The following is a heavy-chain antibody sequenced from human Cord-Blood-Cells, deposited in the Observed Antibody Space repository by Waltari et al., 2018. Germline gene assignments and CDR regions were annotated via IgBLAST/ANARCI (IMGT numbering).Heavy chain of an antibody. CDR3: ARHLRVVPAAIGWFDP. CDR2: IYFSGST. CDR1: GGSISSSSYY. J-gene: IGHJ5*02. D-gene: IGHD2-2*02. Sequence: QLQLQESGPGLVKPSETLSLTCTVSGGSISSSSYYWGWIRQPPGKGREWIGSIYFSGSTNYNPSLKSRVTISVDTSKNQFSLKLSSVTAADTAVYYCARHLRVVPAAIGWFDPWGQGTLVTVSS. V-gene: IGHV4-39*01.